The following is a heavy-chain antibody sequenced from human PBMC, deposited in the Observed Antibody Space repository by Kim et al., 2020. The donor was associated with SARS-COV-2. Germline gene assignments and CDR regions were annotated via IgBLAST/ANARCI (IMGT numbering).Heavy chain of an antibody. CDR2: IYYSGST. D-gene: IGHD3-10*01. CDR3: VRSGSYYNFPLYYFDY. V-gene: IGHV4-59*13. J-gene: IGHJ4*02. Sequence: SETLSLTCTVSGGSISSYYWSWIRQPPGKGLEWIGYIYYSGSTNYNPSLKSRVTISVDTSKNQVSLKLSSVTAADTAVYYCVRSGSYYNFPLYYFDYWGQGTLVTVSS. CDR1: GGSISSYY.